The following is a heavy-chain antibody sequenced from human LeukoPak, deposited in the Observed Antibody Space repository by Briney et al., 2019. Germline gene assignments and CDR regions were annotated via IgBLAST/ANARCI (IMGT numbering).Heavy chain of an antibody. J-gene: IGHJ4*02. CDR2: IYPGDSDT. V-gene: IGHV5-51*01. CDR3: ASHIAVAGTIGYFDY. D-gene: IGHD6-19*01. Sequence: GESLKISCKGSGYSFTNYWNGWGRPMPGKGLEWMWIIYPGDSDTRYNPSFQGQVTISADKSISTAYLQWSSLKASDTAMYYCASHIAVAGTIGYFDYWGQGTLVTVSS. CDR1: GYSFTNYW.